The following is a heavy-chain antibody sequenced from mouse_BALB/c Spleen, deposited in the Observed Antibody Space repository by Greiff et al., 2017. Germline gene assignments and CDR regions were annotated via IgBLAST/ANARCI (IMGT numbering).Heavy chain of an antibody. CDR3: ARSGYGPLYYAMDY. J-gene: IGHJ4*01. D-gene: IGHD2-10*02. CDR1: GYTFTDYN. CDR2: IYPYNGGT. V-gene: IGHV1S29*02. Sequence: EVQLQQSGPELVKPGASVKISCKASGYTFTDYNMHWVKQSHGKSLEWIGYIYPYNGGTGYNQKFKSKATLTVDNSSSTAYMELRSLTSEDSAVYYCARSGYGPLYYAMDYWGQGTSVTVSS.